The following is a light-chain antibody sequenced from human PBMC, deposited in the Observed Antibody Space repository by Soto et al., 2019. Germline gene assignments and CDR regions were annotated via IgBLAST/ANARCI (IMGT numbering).Light chain of an antibody. Sequence: AIQMTQSPSSLSASVGDRVTITCRASQGIRGDVGWYQQKPGKAPKLLIYGASSLQSGVPSRFSGSVSGTDFTLTISSLQPEDFATYYCLQDYNYPRTFGQGTKVEIK. CDR2: GAS. CDR1: QGIRGD. V-gene: IGKV1-6*01. CDR3: LQDYNYPRT. J-gene: IGKJ1*01.